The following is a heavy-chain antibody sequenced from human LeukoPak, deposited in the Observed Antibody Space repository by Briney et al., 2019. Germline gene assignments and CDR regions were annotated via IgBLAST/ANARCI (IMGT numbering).Heavy chain of an antibody. V-gene: IGHV3-23*01. D-gene: IGHD3-10*02. CDR3: AELGITMIGGV. CDR1: GFTFSSYA. Sequence: PGGSLRLSCAASGFTFSSYAMSWVRQAPGKGPECISGFSGSGGSTYYADSVKGRFTISRDNSKNTLYLQMNSLRAEDTAVYYCAELGITMIGGVWGKGTTVTISS. J-gene: IGHJ6*04. CDR2: FSGSGGST.